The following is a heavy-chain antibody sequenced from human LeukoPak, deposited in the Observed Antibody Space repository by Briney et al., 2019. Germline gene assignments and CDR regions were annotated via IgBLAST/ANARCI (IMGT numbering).Heavy chain of an antibody. D-gene: IGHD6-19*01. CDR1: GGTFSSYA. CDR2: IIPILGIA. CDR3: ARDDGSGWYNY. Sequence: GASVTVSCKASGGTFSSYAISWVRQAPGQGLEWMGRIIPILGIANYAQKFQGRVTITADKSTSTAYMELSSLRSEDTAVYYCARDDGSGWYNYWGQGTLVTVSS. V-gene: IGHV1-69*04. J-gene: IGHJ4*02.